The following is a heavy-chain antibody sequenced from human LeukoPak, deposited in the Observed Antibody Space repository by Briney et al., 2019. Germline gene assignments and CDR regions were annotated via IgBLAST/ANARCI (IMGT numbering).Heavy chain of an antibody. CDR1: GYTFTVYY. J-gene: IGHJ4*02. CDR3: ARVGYGDYGDFLGY. V-gene: IGHV1-2*04. CDR2: INPNSGGT. Sequence: GASVKVSCKASGYTFTVYYMHWVRQAPGQGLEWMGWINPNSGGTNYAQKFQGWVTMTRDTSISTAYMELSRLRSDDTAVYYCARVGYGDYGDFLGYWGQGTLVTVSS. D-gene: IGHD4-17*01.